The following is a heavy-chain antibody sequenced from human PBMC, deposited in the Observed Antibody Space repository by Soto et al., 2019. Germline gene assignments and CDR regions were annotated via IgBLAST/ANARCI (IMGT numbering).Heavy chain of an antibody. Sequence: GASVKVSCKASGGTLSNSGISWVRQAPGQGLEWMGGIIPIFDTTNYAQKLQGRITIIADGSTNTVYMELSNLRSADTGVYYCARAPILVSVTLHENYFDSWGQGXLVTVYS. CDR1: GGTLSNSG. CDR2: IIPIFDTT. V-gene: IGHV1-69*13. CDR3: ARAPILVSVTLHENYFDS. J-gene: IGHJ4*02. D-gene: IGHD2-21*02.